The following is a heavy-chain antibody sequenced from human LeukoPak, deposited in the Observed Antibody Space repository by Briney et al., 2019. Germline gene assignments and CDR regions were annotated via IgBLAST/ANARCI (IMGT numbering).Heavy chain of an antibody. J-gene: IGHJ6*03. CDR1: GFNFSSNW. V-gene: IGHV3-7*01. Sequence: GGSLRLSCAASGFNFSSNWMTWVRQAPGEGLEWVANIKQDGFEKYYVDSVKGRFTISRDNGKSSLYLQMNSLRAEDTAVYYCACSSTSQYYYYFYYMDVWGKGTTVTVSS. CDR2: IKQDGFEK. CDR3: ACSSTSQYYYYFYYMDV. D-gene: IGHD2-2*01.